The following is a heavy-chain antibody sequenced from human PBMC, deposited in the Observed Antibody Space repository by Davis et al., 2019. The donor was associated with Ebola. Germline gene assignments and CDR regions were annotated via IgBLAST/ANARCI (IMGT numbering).Heavy chain of an antibody. CDR1: GFTFSSYW. D-gene: IGHD4-17*01. CDR3: ARVGYGDYWRWFDP. Sequence: GESLKISCAASGFTFSSYWMHWVRLAPGKGLVWVSRINSDGSTTTYADSVKGRFTISRDNAKNTLYLQMNSLRAEDTAVYYCARVGYGDYWRWFDPWGQGTLVTVSS. V-gene: IGHV3-74*01. J-gene: IGHJ5*02. CDR2: INSDGSTT.